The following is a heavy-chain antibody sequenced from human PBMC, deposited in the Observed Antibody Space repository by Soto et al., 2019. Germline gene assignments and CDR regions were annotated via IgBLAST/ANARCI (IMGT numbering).Heavy chain of an antibody. J-gene: IGHJ5*02. CDR3: ARDYMVRGVMRWFDP. Sequence: QVQLQESGPGLVKPWGTLSLTCAVSGGPISSSNWWSWVRQPPGKGLEWIGEIYHSGSTNYNPSLKSRVTISVDKSKNQFSLKLSSVTAADTAVYYCARDYMVRGVMRWFDPWGQGTLVTVSS. V-gene: IGHV4-4*02. CDR1: GGPISSSNW. D-gene: IGHD3-10*01. CDR2: IYHSGST.